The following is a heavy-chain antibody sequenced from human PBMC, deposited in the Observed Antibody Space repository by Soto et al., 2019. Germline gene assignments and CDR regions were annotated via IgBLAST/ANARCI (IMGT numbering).Heavy chain of an antibody. CDR2: ISYDGGDK. J-gene: IGHJ4*02. Sequence: GGSLRLFCAASGFTFNNFAMHWVRQAPGKGLEWVAVISYDGGDKYYADSVKGRFTISRDNSKNTLYLQMNGLRAEDTAVYYCARDLSTGAADYYFDYWGQGALVTVSS. CDR3: ARDLSTGAADYYFDY. V-gene: IGHV3-30*03. CDR1: GFTFNNFA. D-gene: IGHD6-13*01.